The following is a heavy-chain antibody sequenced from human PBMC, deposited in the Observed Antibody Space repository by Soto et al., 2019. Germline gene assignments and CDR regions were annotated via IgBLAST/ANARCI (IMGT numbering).Heavy chain of an antibody. CDR2: ITPMFGTA. CDR3: AQTLGLAVAGPGRFDL. Sequence: QVQLVQSGAAVKKYGSSVKVSCKASGGTFSRYAISWVRQAPGQGLEWMGGITPMFGTANYAQRFQGRATITADESTSTAYMQLSSLRSDDTAVYYCAQTLGLAVAGPGRFDLWGRGTLVTVSS. D-gene: IGHD6-19*01. V-gene: IGHV1-69*12. CDR1: GGTFSRYA. J-gene: IGHJ2*01.